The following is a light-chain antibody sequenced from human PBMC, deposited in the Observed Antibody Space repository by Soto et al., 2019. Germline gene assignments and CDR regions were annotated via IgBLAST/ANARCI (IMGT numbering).Light chain of an antibody. Sequence: DIQMSQSPSSLSASVGDRVTITCRASPGISSYLAWYQQKPGKVPKLLIYAASTLQSGVPSRFSGSGSGTDFTLTISSLQPEDVATYYCQKYNSGPRSFGQGTRLDIK. V-gene: IGKV1-27*01. CDR3: QKYNSGPRS. CDR1: PGISSY. CDR2: AAS. J-gene: IGKJ5*01.